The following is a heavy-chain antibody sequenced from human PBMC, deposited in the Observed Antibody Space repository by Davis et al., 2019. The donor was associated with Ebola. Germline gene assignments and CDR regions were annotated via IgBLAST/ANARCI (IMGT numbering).Heavy chain of an antibody. CDR1: GFTFSTNF. J-gene: IGHJ4*02. V-gene: IGHV3-23*01. CDR2: SPDSGAAS. CDR3: ATAGQISGWGEFVDY. D-gene: IGHD6-19*01. Sequence: GESLKISCTTSGFTFSTNFMTWVRQAPGQGLEWVSTSPDSGAASTYADSVRGRFTISRDNAKNSLYLQMNSLRAEDTAVYYCATAGQISGWGEFVDYWGQGTLVTVSS.